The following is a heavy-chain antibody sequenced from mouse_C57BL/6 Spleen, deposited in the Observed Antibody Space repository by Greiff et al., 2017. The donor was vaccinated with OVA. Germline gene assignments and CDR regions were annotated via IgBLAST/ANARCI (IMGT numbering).Heavy chain of an antibody. Sequence: EVQLQQSGPVLVQPGASVKMSCKASGYTFTDYYMNWVKQSHGKSLEWIGVINPYNGGTSYNQKFKGKATLTVDKSSSTAYMERNSLTSEDAAVYYCASLTTVVGGDYWGQGTTLTVSS. J-gene: IGHJ2*01. CDR2: INPYNGGT. V-gene: IGHV1-19*01. CDR1: GYTFTDYY. CDR3: ASLTTVVGGDY. D-gene: IGHD1-1*01.